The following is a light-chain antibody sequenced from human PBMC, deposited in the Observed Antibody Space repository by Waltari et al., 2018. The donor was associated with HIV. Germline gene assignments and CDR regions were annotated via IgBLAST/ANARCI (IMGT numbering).Light chain of an antibody. J-gene: IGLJ2*01. V-gene: IGLV8-61*01. CDR1: SGSVSTTYY. CDR2: NTN. CDR3: VLYMGSGISV. Sequence: QTVVTQEPSFSVSPGGTVTLTCGLSSGSVSTTYYPSWYQHTPGQAPRPFTDNTNTRFSGVPERFAGSILGNKAALNITGAQADDECDYYCVLYMGSGISVFGGGTKLTGL.